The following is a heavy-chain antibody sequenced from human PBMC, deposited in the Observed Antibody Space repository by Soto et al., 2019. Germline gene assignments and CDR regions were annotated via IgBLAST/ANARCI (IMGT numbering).Heavy chain of an antibody. Sequence: GGSLRLSCAASGFTFSSYGMHWVRQAPGKGLEWVAVIWYDGSNKYYADSVKGRFTISRDNSKNTLYLQMNSLRAEDTAVYYCATSPGGWFGELLAFFDYWGQGTLVTVSS. J-gene: IGHJ4*02. V-gene: IGHV3-33*01. CDR3: ATSPGGWFGELLAFFDY. CDR1: GFTFSSYG. D-gene: IGHD3-10*01. CDR2: IWYDGSNK.